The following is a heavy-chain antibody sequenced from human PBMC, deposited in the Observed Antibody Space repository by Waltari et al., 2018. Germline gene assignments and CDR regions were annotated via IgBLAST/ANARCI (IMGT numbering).Heavy chain of an antibody. CDR1: GGSFSGYY. V-gene: IGHV4-34*01. Sequence: QVQLQQWGAGLLKPSETLSLTCPVYGGSFSGYYWSWIAQPPGKGLEWIGEINHSGSTNYNPSLKSRVTISVDTSKNQFSLKLSSVTAADTAVYYCARDRWPGRNWFDPWGQGTLVTVSS. CDR3: ARDRWPGRNWFDP. D-gene: IGHD2-15*01. CDR2: INHSGST. J-gene: IGHJ5*02.